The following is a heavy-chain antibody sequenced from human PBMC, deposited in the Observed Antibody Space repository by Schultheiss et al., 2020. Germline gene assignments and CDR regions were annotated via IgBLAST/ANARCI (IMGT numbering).Heavy chain of an antibody. Sequence: GGSLRLSCAASGFTFSSYGMHWVRQAPGKGLEWVAVIWYDGSNKYYADSVKGRFTISRDNSKNTLYLQMNSLRAEDTAVYYCAGDRSIAEAARTGFDYWGQGTVVTIAT. J-gene: IGHJ4*02. CDR3: AGDRSIAEAARTGFDY. CDR2: IWYDGSNK. V-gene: IGHV3-33*01. D-gene: IGHD6-13*01. CDR1: GFTFSSYG.